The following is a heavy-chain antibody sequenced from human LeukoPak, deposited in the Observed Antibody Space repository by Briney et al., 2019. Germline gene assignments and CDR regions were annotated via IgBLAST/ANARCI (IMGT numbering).Heavy chain of an antibody. D-gene: IGHD3-16*01. CDR2: VYDTGST. V-gene: IGHV4-59*08. CDR3: AKGGPPRFDY. CDR1: GGSISGSF. Sequence: SETLSLTCSVSGGSISGSFWSWIRQPPGKGLEWIGYVYDTGSTNYNPSLKSRVTMSVDTSKNQFSLKLSSVTAADTAAYYCAKGGPPRFDYWGRGTLVTVSS. J-gene: IGHJ4*02.